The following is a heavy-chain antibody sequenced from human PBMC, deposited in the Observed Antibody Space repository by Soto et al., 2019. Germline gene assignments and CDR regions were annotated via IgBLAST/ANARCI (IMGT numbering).Heavy chain of an antibody. CDR1: GFTFSDSA. CDR2: IRNKTNKYAT. Sequence: HPGGSLRLSCAASGFTFSDSAMHWVRQASGKGLEWVGRIRNKTNKYATTYIASVKGRFSISRDDSKNTVYLQMNSLKIDDTAVYFCTSRRDWTAVDPLDYWGLGTLVTVSS. D-gene: IGHD5-18*01. CDR3: TSRRDWTAVDPLDY. J-gene: IGHJ4*02. V-gene: IGHV3-73*01.